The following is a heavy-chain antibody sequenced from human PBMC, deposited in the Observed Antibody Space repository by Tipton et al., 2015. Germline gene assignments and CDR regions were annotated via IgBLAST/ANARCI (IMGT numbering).Heavy chain of an antibody. J-gene: IGHJ4*02. Sequence: QSGPEVKEPGASVKVSCKVSGYTFTGYYIHWVRQAPGQGLEWMGWINPNSGATKYEQRFQGRVTLTRDTSISTVYMELSSLRSDDTAVYYCISKPGGTSKIDCWGQGTLVAVSS. CDR3: ISKPGGTSKIDC. V-gene: IGHV1-2*02. CDR2: INPNSGAT. D-gene: IGHD1-14*01. CDR1: GYTFTGYY.